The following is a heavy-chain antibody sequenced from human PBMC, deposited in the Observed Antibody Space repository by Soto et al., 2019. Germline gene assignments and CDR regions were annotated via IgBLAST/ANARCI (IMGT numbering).Heavy chain of an antibody. Sequence: EVQLVETGGDLIQPGGSLRLSCAASGFTVSDNYMSWVRQAPGKGLEWVSVIFAGGQAYYADSVKGRFTISRDNSKNTLYLQLDSVRVEDTAVYFCARDLPGYGSSWPREWGQGTLVTVSS. D-gene: IGHD6-13*01. CDR3: ARDLPGYGSSWPRE. CDR2: IFAGGQA. CDR1: GFTVSDNY. V-gene: IGHV3-53*02. J-gene: IGHJ4*02.